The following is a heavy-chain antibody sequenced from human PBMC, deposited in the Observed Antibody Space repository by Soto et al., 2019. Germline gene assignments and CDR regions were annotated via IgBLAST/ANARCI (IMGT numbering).Heavy chain of an antibody. CDR2: ISGSGGST. J-gene: IGHJ6*02. CDR1: GFTFSSYA. Sequence: EVQLLESGGGLVQPGGSLRLSCAASGFTFSSYAMSWVRQAPGKGLEWVSAISGSGGSTYYADSVKRRFTISRDNSKNTRYIQMNSLRAEDTAVYYCAKELGYCSGGSCYPGYYYGMDVSGQGTTVTVSS. D-gene: IGHD2-15*01. V-gene: IGHV3-23*01. CDR3: AKELGYCSGGSCYPGYYYGMDV.